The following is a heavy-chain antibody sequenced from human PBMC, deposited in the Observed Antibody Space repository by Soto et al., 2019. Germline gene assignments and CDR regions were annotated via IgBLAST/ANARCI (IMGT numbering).Heavy chain of an antibody. V-gene: IGHV3-21*01. Sequence: GASLRLSCAASGCTFSSYSMNWVRQAPGKGLEWVSSISSSSSYIYYADSMEGRFTISRDNAKNSLYLQMNSLRAEDTAVYYCARAQFYYNDISGRPLNAFDVWGQETMVGVSS. CDR2: ISSSSSYI. CDR1: GCTFSSYS. J-gene: IGHJ3*01. CDR3: ARAQFYYNDISGRPLNAFDV. D-gene: IGHD3-22*01.